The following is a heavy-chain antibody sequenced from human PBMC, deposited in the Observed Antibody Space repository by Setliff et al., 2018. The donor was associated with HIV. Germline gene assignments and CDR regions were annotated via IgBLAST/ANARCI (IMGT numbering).Heavy chain of an antibody. V-gene: IGHV1-24*01. CDR3: ARADSSNWYHVDY. D-gene: IGHD6-13*01. CDR2: SDAEDGES. J-gene: IGHJ4*02. Sequence: GASVKVSCKVSGYPLSELSIHWVRQAPGKGLEWMGGSDAEDGESVYAQKFQDRVTMTEDESTSTAYMELSSLRSEDTAVYYCARADSSNWYHVDYWGQGTLVTVSS. CDR1: GYPLSELS.